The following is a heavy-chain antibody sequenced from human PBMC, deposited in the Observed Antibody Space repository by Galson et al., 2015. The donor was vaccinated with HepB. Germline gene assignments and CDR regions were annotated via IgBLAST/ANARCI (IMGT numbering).Heavy chain of an antibody. D-gene: IGHD5-24*01. Sequence: SLRLSCAASGFTFSSYWMHWVRQAPGKGLVWVSRINSNGSSTSYADSVKGRFTISRDNAKNTLYLQMNSLRAEDTAVYYCAREVEEGDGYNYGEDYYYYGMDVWGQGTTVTVSS. CDR2: INSNGSST. CDR3: AREVEEGDGYNYGEDYYYYGMDV. J-gene: IGHJ6*02. V-gene: IGHV3-74*01. CDR1: GFTFSSYW.